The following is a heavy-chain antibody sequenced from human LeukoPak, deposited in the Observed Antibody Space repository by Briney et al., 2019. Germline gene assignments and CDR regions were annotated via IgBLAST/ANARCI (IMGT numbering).Heavy chain of an antibody. D-gene: IGHD3-3*01. CDR3: ARTRTIFGGGYYYYYGMDV. J-gene: IGHJ6*02. V-gene: IGHV4-4*07. CDR2: IYTSGST. CDR1: GGSISSYY. Sequence: SETLSLTCTVSGGSISSYYWSWIRQPAGKGLEWIGRIYTSGSTNYNPSLKSRVTMSVDTSKNQFSLKLSSVTAADTAVHYCARTRTIFGGGYYYYYGMDVWGQGTTVTVSS.